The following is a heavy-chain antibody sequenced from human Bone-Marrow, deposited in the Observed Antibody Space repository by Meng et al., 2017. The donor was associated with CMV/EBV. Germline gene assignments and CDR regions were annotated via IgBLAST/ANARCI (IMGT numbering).Heavy chain of an antibody. D-gene: IGHD6-13*01. CDR3: ARGLYSSSWYKVLRAFDI. J-gene: IGHJ3*02. CDR2: INHRGST. CDR1: GGSFSGYY. Sequence: SETLSLTCAVYGGSFSGYYWSWIRQPPGKGLEWIGEINHRGSTNYNPSLKSRVTISVDTSKNQFSLKLSSVTAADTAVYYCARGLYSSSWYKVLRAFDIWGQGTMVTVSS. V-gene: IGHV4-34*01.